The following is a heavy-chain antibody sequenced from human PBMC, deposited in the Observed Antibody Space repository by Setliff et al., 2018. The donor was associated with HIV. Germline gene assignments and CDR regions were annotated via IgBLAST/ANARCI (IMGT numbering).Heavy chain of an antibody. CDR1: GFTFSTYA. J-gene: IGHJ4*02. D-gene: IGHD3-22*01. CDR3: ARGYYDSRGYYYPFDY. Sequence: GGSLRLSCAASGFTFSTYAMNWVRQAPGKGLEWVSSISSSSSYIYYADSVKGRFTISRDNAKNSLYLQMNSLRAEDTAVYYCARGYYDSRGYYYPFDYWGQGTLVTVSS. V-gene: IGHV3-21*01. CDR2: ISSSSSYI.